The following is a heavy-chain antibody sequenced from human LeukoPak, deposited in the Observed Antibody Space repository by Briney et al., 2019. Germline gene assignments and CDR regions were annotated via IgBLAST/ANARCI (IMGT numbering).Heavy chain of an antibody. CDR3: ANSFSSGYYMGV. CDR2: IYYSGST. CDR1: GGSISSGGYS. Sequence: SETLSLTCAVSGGSISSGGYSWSWIRQPPGKGLEWIGYIYYSGSTYYNPSLKSRVTISVDTSKNQFSLKLSSVTAADTAVYYCANSFSSGYYMGVWGKGTTVTVSS. J-gene: IGHJ6*03. V-gene: IGHV4-30-4*07. D-gene: IGHD3-3*01.